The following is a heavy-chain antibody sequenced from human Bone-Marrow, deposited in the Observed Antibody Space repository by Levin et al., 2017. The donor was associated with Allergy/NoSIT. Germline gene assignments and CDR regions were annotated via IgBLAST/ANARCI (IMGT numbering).Heavy chain of an antibody. Sequence: ASETLSLTCAVYGESFSDYRWTWIRQSPGRGLEWIGQINHSGSTYYNPSLKSRVTISVDASTMQFFLNLDSVTAADTAVYYCARGLASSGSGTDYSGGWYYFDYWGQGTLVAVSS. CDR2: INHSGST. J-gene: IGHJ4*02. CDR1: GESFSDYR. V-gene: IGHV4-34*01. CDR3: ARGLASSGSGTDYSGGWYYFDY. D-gene: IGHD3-10*01.